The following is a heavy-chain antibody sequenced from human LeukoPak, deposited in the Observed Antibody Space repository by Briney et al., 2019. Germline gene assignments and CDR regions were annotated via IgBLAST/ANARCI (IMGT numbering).Heavy chain of an antibody. V-gene: IGHV1-2*02. CDR1: GYNFNDYF. CDR2: VSSQWGGT. D-gene: IGHD2-15*01. J-gene: IGHJ4*02. CDR3: ARDGCHDIGVHFGF. Sequence: ASVTVSCKASGYNFNDYFIHWVRHAPGQGLERMGWVSSQWGGTKYAQKFQGRVTMTTDTSINTVYMQVGGLVSDDTSAYYCARDGCHDIGVHFGFWGQGTLITVSS.